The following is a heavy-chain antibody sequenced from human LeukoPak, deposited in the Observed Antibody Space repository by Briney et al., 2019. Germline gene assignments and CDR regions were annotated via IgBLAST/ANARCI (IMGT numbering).Heavy chain of an antibody. J-gene: IGHJ3*02. CDR2: INPNTGGT. D-gene: IGHD3-3*01. V-gene: IGHV1-2*02. CDR1: GYTFTGYY. Sequence: ATVKVSCKSSGYTFTGYYLHWVRQAPGQGLEWMGWINPNTGGTTYAEKVQGRVTMTRDTSISTAYMELNRLRSDDTAMYFCARGYDFWSAPDAFDIWGQGTVVTVFS. CDR3: ARGYDFWSAPDAFDI.